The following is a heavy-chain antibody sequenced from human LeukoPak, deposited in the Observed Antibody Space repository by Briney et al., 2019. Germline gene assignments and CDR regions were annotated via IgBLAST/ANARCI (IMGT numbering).Heavy chain of an antibody. CDR3: ARGVPYDSWSGPHYSDY. CDR1: RFTLSTYW. D-gene: IGHD3-3*01. V-gene: IGHV3-7*01. J-gene: IGHJ4*02. Sequence: GGSLRLSCAASRFTLSTYWMSWVRQAPGKGLEWVAHIKQDGSQEYYVDSVKGRFTISKDSAKNSLYLQMNSLRAEDTAVYYCARGVPYDSWSGPHYSDYWGQGTLVTVSS. CDR2: IKQDGSQE.